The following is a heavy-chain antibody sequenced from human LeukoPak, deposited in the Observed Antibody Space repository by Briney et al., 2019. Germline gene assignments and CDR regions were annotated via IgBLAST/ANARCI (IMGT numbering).Heavy chain of an antibody. Sequence: ASVTVSFTASGYTFTSYGISWVRQATGQGLEWMGWMNPNSGNTGYAQKFQGRVTMTRNTSISTAYMELSSLRSEDTAVYYCARVPSAPSSAKLFDIWGQGTMVTVSS. CDR1: GYTFTSYG. CDR2: MNPNSGNT. J-gene: IGHJ3*02. V-gene: IGHV1-8*02. D-gene: IGHD2-2*01. CDR3: ARVPSAPSSAKLFDI.